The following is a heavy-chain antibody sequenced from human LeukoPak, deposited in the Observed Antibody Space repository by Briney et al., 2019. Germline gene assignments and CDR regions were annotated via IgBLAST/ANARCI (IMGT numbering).Heavy chain of an antibody. Sequence: GGSLRLSCAASEFDFSSHAMTWVRQAPGKWLEWVSAISISGSKTYYADSVKGRFTISRDNSKNTLYLQMNSLRAEDTAVYYCANEIRPNDYWGQGTQVTVSS. CDR3: ANEIRPNDY. CDR1: EFDFSSHA. CDR2: ISISGSKT. J-gene: IGHJ4*02. D-gene: IGHD4-17*01. V-gene: IGHV3-23*01.